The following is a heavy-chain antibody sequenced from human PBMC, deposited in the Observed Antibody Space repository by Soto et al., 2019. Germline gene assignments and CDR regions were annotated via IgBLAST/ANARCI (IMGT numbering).Heavy chain of an antibody. CDR2: IKSDGRGT. D-gene: IGHD3-22*01. Sequence: EVQLVESGGGLVQPGGSLRLSCAASGFTFSSYWMHWVRQAPGKGLVWVSRIKSDGRGTYYAESVKGRLTISRDNAKNTLYLQMNSVRAEDTAVYYCARGDGDYYDGNGYLGRHWGQGTLVTVSS. CDR1: GFTFSSYW. J-gene: IGHJ4*02. CDR3: ARGDGDYYDGNGYLGRH. V-gene: IGHV3-74*01.